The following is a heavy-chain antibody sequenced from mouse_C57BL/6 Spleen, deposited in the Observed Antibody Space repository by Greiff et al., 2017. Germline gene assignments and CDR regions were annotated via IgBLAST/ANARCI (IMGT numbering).Heavy chain of an antibody. CDR2: INPNYGTT. CDR3: SITTVVDYYAMDY. D-gene: IGHD1-1*01. J-gene: IGHJ4*01. CDR1: GYSFTDYN. V-gene: IGHV1-39*01. Sequence: VQLQQSGPELVKPGASVKISCKASGYSFTDYNMNWVKQSNGKSLEWIGVINPNYGTTSYNQKFKGKATLTVDQSSSTAYMQLNSLTSEDSAVYYCSITTVVDYYAMDYWGQGTSVTVSS.